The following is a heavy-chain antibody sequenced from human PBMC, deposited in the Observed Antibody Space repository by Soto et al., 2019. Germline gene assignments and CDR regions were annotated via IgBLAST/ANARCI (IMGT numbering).Heavy chain of an antibody. J-gene: IGHJ6*02. V-gene: IGHV1-3*01. Sequence: QVQLVQSGAEVKKPGASVKVSCKASGNTFSSYTMHSVRQAPGQRLEWMGWINAGNGNTKYSQKFQARVTITRDTTASTAYMELSSLKSEDTAVYYCARESGDIVVVPAATEDYGMDVWGQGTTVTVSS. D-gene: IGHD2-2*01. CDR3: ARESGDIVVVPAATEDYGMDV. CDR1: GNTFSSYT. CDR2: INAGNGNT.